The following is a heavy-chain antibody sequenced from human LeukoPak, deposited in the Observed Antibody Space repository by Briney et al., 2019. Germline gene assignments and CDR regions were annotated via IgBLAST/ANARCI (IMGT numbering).Heavy chain of an antibody. J-gene: IGHJ4*02. CDR3: ARDFVYYYGSGSYYNEVYYFDY. CDR1: GFTFSSYW. CDR2: IKQDGSEK. V-gene: IGHV3-7*01. D-gene: IGHD3-10*01. Sequence: GGSLRLSCAASGFTFSSYWMSWVRQAPGKGLEWVANIKQDGSEKYYVDSVKGRFTISRDNAKNSLYLQMNSLRAEDTAVYYCARDFVYYYGSGSYYNEVYYFDYWGQGTLVTVSS.